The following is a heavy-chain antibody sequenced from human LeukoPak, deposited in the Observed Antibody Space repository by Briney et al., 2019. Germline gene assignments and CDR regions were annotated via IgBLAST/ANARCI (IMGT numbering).Heavy chain of an antibody. V-gene: IGHV4-34*01. J-gene: IGHJ4*02. CDR1: GGSFSGYY. Sequence: SETLSLTCAVYGGSFSGYYWSWIRQPPGKGLEWIGKINHSGSTNYNPSLKSRVTISVDTSKNQFSLKLSSVTAADTAVYYCARAGYCSSTSCYIPYWGQGTLFTVSS. CDR2: INHSGST. CDR3: ARAGYCSSTSCYIPY. D-gene: IGHD2-2*02.